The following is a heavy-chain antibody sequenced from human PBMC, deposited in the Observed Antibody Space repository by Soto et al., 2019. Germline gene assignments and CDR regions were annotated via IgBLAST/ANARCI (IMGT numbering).Heavy chain of an antibody. D-gene: IGHD3-10*01. CDR3: ARIGYYYGSGSYYDYYYGMDV. CDR1: GFTFSSYS. J-gene: IGHJ6*02. Sequence: VGSLRLSCAASGFTFSSYSMNWVRQAPGKGLEWVSYISSSSSTIYYADSVKGRFTISRDNAKNSLYLQMNSLRAEDTAVYYCARIGYYYGSGSYYDYYYGMDVWGQGTTVTVSS. CDR2: ISSSSSTI. V-gene: IGHV3-48*01.